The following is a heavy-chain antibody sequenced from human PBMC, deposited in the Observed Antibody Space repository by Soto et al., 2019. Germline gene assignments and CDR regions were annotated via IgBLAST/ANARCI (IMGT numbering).Heavy chain of an antibody. CDR1: GYTFTGYY. D-gene: IGHD6-13*01. CDR3: ARVGAYSSSWYQEDYYGMDV. J-gene: IGHJ6*02. V-gene: IGHV1-2*04. Sequence: ASVKVSCKASGYTFTGYYMHWVRQAPGQGLEWMGWINPNSGGTNYAQKFQGWVTMTRGTSISTAYMELSRLRSDDTAVYYCARVGAYSSSWYQEDYYGMDVWGQGTTVTVSS. CDR2: INPNSGGT.